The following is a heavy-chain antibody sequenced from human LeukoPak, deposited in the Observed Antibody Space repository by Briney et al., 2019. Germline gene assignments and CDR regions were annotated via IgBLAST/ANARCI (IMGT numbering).Heavy chain of an antibody. Sequence: SETLSLTCTVSGGSISSSSYYWGWIRQPPGKGLEWIGSIYYSGSTYYNPSLKSRVTISVDTSKNQFSLKLSSVTAADTAVYYCATFWSGYYSHHGGYYYMDVWGKGTTITVSS. CDR1: GGSISSSSYY. CDR3: ATFWSGYYSHHGGYYYMDV. D-gene: IGHD3-3*01. J-gene: IGHJ6*03. CDR2: IYYSGST. V-gene: IGHV4-39*01.